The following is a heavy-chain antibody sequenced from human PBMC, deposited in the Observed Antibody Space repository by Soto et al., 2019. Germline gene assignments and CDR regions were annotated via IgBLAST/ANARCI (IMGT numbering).Heavy chain of an antibody. CDR3: ARHQEKCSSPYYGMDV. CDR2: IYSGGST. Sequence: PGGALRLSCAASGFTVSSNYMSWFRKAPGKGLEWVSVIYSGGSTYYADSVKGRFTISRDNSKNPLYLHMNSLRAEDTAVYYCARHQEKCSSPYYGMDVWGQGTTVTVSS. D-gene: IGHD2-15*01. V-gene: IGHV3-53*01. CDR1: GFTVSSNY. J-gene: IGHJ6*02.